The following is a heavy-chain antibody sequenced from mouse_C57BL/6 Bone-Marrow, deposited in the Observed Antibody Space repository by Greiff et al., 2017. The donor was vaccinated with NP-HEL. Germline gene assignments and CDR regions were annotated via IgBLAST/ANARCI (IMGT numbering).Heavy chain of an antibody. CDR1: GYTFTDYN. Sequence: EVQLKQSGPELVKPGASVKIPCKASGYTFTDYNMDWVKQSHGKSLEWIGDINPNNGGTIYNQKFKGKATLTVDKSSSTAYMELRSLTSEDTAVYYCARGTIYDGYYYFDYWGQGTTLTVSS. D-gene: IGHD2-3*01. CDR3: ARGTIYDGYYYFDY. CDR2: INPNNGGT. V-gene: IGHV1-18*01. J-gene: IGHJ2*01.